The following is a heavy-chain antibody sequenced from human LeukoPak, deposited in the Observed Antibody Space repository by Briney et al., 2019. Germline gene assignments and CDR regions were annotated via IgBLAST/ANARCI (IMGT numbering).Heavy chain of an antibody. Sequence: SETLSLTCAVYGGSFSGYYWSWIRQPPGKGLEWIGEINHSGSTNYNPSLKSRVTISVDTSKNQFSLKLSSVTAADTAVYYCASSGSYYHAFDYWGQGTLVTVSS. CDR2: INHSGST. CDR1: GGSFSGYY. D-gene: IGHD3-10*01. CDR3: ASSGSYYHAFDY. J-gene: IGHJ4*02. V-gene: IGHV4-34*01.